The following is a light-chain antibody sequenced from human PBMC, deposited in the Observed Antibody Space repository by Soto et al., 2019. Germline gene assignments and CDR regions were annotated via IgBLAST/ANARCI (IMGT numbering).Light chain of an antibody. CDR3: QQRSNWPPIT. Sequence: EIVLTHSPGTLSLSPGERGTRYCRSSQTVSSYLAWYQQKPGQAPRLLIYDASNRATGIPDRFSGSGSGTDFTLTISSLEPEDLAVYYCQQRSNWPPITFGQGTRVEIK. J-gene: IGKJ5*01. V-gene: IGKV3-11*01. CDR2: DAS. CDR1: QTVSSY.